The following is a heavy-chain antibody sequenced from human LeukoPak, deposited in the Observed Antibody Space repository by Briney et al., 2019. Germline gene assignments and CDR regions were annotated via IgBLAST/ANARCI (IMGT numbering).Heavy chain of an antibody. CDR1: GGSISSSSYY. D-gene: IGHD3-22*01. Sequence: SETLSLTCTVSGGSISSSSYYWGWIRQPPGKGLEWIGSIYYSGSTYYNPSLKSRVTISVATSKNQFSLKLSSVTAADTAVYYCAGSRNLYYYDSSGYFRYFDYWGQGTLVTVSS. J-gene: IGHJ4*02. V-gene: IGHV4-39*01. CDR3: AGSRNLYYYDSSGYFRYFDY. CDR2: IYYSGST.